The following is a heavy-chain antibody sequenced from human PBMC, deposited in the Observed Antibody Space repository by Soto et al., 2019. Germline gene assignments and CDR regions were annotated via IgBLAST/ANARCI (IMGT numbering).Heavy chain of an antibody. CDR3: ASPSRFDSSGYYFAS. CDR2: INHSGTT. V-gene: IGHV4-34*01. CDR1: GGSFSGYY. Sequence: SETLSLTCAVYGGSFSGYYWSWIRQPPGKGLEWIGEINHSGTTKYNPSLKSRVTISVDTSKNQFSLKLSSVTAADTAVYYCASPSRFDSSGYYFASWGQGTQVTVSS. J-gene: IGHJ4*02. D-gene: IGHD3-22*01.